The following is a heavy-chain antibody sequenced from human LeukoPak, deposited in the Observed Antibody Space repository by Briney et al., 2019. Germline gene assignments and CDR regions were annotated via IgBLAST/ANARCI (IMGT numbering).Heavy chain of an antibody. D-gene: IGHD1-26*01. CDR1: GGTFSSYA. CDR3: ATYPVGATLFDS. Sequence: ASVKVSCKASGGTFSSYAISWVRQAPGQGLEWMGGIIPIFGTANYAQKFQGRVTITADESTSTAYMELSSLRSEDTAVYYCATYPVGATLFDSWGQGTLVTVSS. V-gene: IGHV1-69*13. CDR2: IIPIFGTA. J-gene: IGHJ5*01.